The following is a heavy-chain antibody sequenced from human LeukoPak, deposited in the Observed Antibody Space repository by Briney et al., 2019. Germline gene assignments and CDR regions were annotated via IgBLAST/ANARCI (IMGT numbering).Heavy chain of an antibody. Sequence: SETLSLTCAVSGGSISSGGYSWSWIRQPPGKGLEWIGYIYHSGSTYYNPSLKSRVTVSVDRSKNQFSLKLSSVTAADTAVYYCARPTSLDPWGQGTLVTVS. J-gene: IGHJ5*02. V-gene: IGHV4-30-2*01. CDR2: IYHSGST. CDR1: GGSISSGGYS. CDR3: ARPTSLDP.